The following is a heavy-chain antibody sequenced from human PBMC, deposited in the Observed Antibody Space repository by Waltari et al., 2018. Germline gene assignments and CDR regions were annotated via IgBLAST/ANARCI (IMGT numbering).Heavy chain of an antibody. J-gene: IGHJ3*02. D-gene: IGHD3-22*01. Sequence: EFQLVDSGGGVVQPGGSLRLSCASSGFTLSRHWMSWVRQAPGKGPEWVANIMTDGSEEYYVDSVRGRFTISRDNAKNSLYLQMNSLRPEDTAVYYCARDQWFAFDIWGHGTMVTVSS. CDR1: GFTLSRHW. CDR3: ARDQWFAFDI. V-gene: IGHV3-7*01. CDR2: IMTDGSEE.